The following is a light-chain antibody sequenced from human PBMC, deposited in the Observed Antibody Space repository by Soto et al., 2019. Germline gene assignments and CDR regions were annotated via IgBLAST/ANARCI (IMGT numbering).Light chain of an antibody. Sequence: DIQMTQSPSSLSASVGDRVTITCRASQSISSYLNWYQQKPGKAPMLLIYAASSLQSGVPSRFSGSGSGTDFTLTISSLQPEDFATYYCEQSYSTPYTFGHGTKLETK. J-gene: IGKJ2*01. CDR2: AAS. V-gene: IGKV1-39*01. CDR3: EQSYSTPYT. CDR1: QSISSY.